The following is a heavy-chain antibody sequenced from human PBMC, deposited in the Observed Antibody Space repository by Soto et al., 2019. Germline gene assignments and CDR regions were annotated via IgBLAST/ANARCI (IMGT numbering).Heavy chain of an antibody. CDR2: IIPIFGTA. CDR1: GGTFSSYA. J-gene: IGHJ6*02. CDR3: ARSLRFLEWLEKNYYYYGMDV. D-gene: IGHD3-3*01. Sequence: SVKVSCKASGGTFSSYAISWVRQAPGQGLEWMGGIIPIFGTANYAQKFQGRITITADESTSTAYMELSSLRSEDTAVYYCARSLRFLEWLEKNYYYYGMDVWGQGTTVTVSS. V-gene: IGHV1-69*13.